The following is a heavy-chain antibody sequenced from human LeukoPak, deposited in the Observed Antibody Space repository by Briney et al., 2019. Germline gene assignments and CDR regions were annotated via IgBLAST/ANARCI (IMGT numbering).Heavy chain of an antibody. CDR2: ISDSGGST. CDR3: AKRGVVIRVILVGFHKEAYYFDS. J-gene: IGHJ4*02. Sequence: NPGGSLRLSCAVSGITLSNYGMTWVRQAPGKGLEWAAGISDSGGSTNYADSVKGRFTISRDNPKNTLYLQMNSLRAEDTAVYFCAKRGVVIRVILVGFHKEAYYFDSWGQGALVTVSS. V-gene: IGHV3-23*01. CDR1: GITLSNYG. D-gene: IGHD3-22*01.